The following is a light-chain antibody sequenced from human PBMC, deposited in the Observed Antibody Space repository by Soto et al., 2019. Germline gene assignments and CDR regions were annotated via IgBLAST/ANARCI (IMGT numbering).Light chain of an antibody. CDR2: DAS. CDR1: QSVSSY. CDR3: QQRSNWPSIT. J-gene: IGKJ5*01. Sequence: EILLTQSRATLSLSPGERATLSCSASQSVSSYLAWYQQKPGQAPRLLIYDASNRATGIPARFSGSGSGTDFTLTISSLEPEDFAVYYCQQRSNWPSITFGQGTRLEIK. V-gene: IGKV3-11*01.